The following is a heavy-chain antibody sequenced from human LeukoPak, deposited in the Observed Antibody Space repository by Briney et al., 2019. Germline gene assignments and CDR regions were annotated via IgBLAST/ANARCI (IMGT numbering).Heavy chain of an antibody. V-gene: IGHV3-23*01. CDR2: ISGSGGSA. CDR1: GFTFSTYA. D-gene: IGHD3-10*01. Sequence: GGSLRLSCAASGFTFSTYAMNWVRQAPGKGLEWVSAISGSGGSAYYGDSVKGRFTISRDTSKNTVYLQMNGLRAGDTAVYYCAKGSVGHITIIDFWGQGTLVTVSS. CDR3: AKGSVGHITIIDF. J-gene: IGHJ4*02.